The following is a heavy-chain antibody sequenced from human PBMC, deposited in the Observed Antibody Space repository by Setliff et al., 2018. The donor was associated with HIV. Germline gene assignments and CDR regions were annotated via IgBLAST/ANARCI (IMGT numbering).Heavy chain of an antibody. V-gene: IGHV1-69*13. Sequence: GASVKVSCKASGGTFRSHEISWVRQAPGQGLEWMGGIVPILNTGNYAPKFQGRVTITADESTTTAYMELSSLRSEDTAVYYCARGGGGYYYVGAVDIWGQGTVVTVSS. CDR2: IVPILNTG. CDR1: GGTFRSHE. J-gene: IGHJ3*02. CDR3: ARGGGGYYYVGAVDI. D-gene: IGHD3-22*01.